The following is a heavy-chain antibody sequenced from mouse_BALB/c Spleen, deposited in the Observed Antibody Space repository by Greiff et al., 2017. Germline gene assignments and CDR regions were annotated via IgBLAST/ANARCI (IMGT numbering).Heavy chain of an antibody. J-gene: IGHJ4*01. CDR3: ARALYRYDVEAMDY. Sequence: VKLMESGPGLVAPSQSLSITCTVSGFSLTGYGVNWVRQPPGKGLEWLGMIWGDGSTDYNSALKSRLSISKDNSKSQVFLKMNSLQTDDTARYYCARALYRYDVEAMDYWGQGTSVTVSS. CDR1: GFSLTGYG. V-gene: IGHV2-6-7*01. D-gene: IGHD2-14*01. CDR2: IWGDGST.